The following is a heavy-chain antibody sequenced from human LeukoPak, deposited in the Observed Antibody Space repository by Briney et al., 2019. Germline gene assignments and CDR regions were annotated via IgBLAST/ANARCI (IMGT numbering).Heavy chain of an antibody. CDR2: ICQSGST. J-gene: IGHJ4*02. CDR3: AREIPAFDY. V-gene: IGHV4-38-2*02. CDR1: GYSISSIHY. Sequence: SETLSLTCTVSGYSISSIHYWGWIRQPPGKGLEWIGTICQSGSTYYSPSLKSRVILSLDTSKNQFSLRLRSVTAADTAVYYCAREIPAFDYWGQGTLVTVSS.